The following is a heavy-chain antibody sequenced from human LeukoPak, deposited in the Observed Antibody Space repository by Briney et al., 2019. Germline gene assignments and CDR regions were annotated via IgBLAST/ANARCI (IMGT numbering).Heavy chain of an antibody. V-gene: IGHV1-2*06. Sequence: ASVKVSCKASGYTFTGYYMHWMGQAPGQGLEWMGRINPKSGGADYSEQFQGRVSMTRDTSTSTASMELSSLRSDDTAMYYCVRGGSSVALSGFEIWGHGTMVTVSS. D-gene: IGHD3-22*01. CDR3: VRGGSSVALSGFEI. CDR1: GYTFTGYY. CDR2: INPKSGGA. J-gene: IGHJ3*02.